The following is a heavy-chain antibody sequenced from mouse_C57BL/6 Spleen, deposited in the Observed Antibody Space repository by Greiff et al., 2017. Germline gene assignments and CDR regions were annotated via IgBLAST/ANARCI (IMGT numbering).Heavy chain of an antibody. CDR1: GYTFTSYW. CDR3: TRENYDYDGYYFDY. D-gene: IGHD2-4*01. V-gene: IGHV1-5*01. Sequence: VQLQQSGTVLARPGASVKMSCKTSGYTFTSYWMHWVKQRPGQGLEWIGAIYPGNSDTSYNQKFKGKAKLTAVTSASTAYIELSSLTNEDSAVYYCTRENYDYDGYYFDYWGQGTTLTVSS. J-gene: IGHJ2*01. CDR2: IYPGNSDT.